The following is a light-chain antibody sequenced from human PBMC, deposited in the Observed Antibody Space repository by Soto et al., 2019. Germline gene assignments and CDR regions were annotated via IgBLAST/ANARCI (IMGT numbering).Light chain of an antibody. V-gene: IGKV4-1*01. Sequence: DIVMTQSADSLALSLGESSTINCKSSQSVLFSTNNKNYLAWYQQKPGQPPKLLLYWASTRESGVPDRFSGSGSGTDFTLTISSLQAEDVAVYYCQQYYSTPLTFGGGTKVDIK. CDR3: QQYYSTPLT. CDR1: QSVLFSTNNKNY. CDR2: WAS. J-gene: IGKJ4*01.